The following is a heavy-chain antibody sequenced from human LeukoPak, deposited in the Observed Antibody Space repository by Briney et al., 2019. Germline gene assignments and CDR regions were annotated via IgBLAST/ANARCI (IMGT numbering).Heavy chain of an antibody. V-gene: IGHV1-69*04. CDR3: ARESNYYYDSSGYYYWY. D-gene: IGHD3-22*01. Sequence: VKVSCKASGGTSSSYAISWVRQAPGQGLEWKGRIIPILGIANYAQTFQGRVTITADKSKSTAYMELISLRSEDTAVYYCARESNYYYDSSGYYYWYSGQRTPVTASP. CDR1: GGTSSSYA. J-gene: IGHJ4*02. CDR2: IIPILGIA.